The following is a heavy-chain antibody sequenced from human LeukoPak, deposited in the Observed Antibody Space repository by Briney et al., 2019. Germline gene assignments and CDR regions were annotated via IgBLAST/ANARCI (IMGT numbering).Heavy chain of an antibody. CDR1: GGSISGNY. V-gene: IGHV4-4*09. Sequence: SETLSLTCTVPGGSISGNYWSWIRQPPGQGLEWIAYIHSSGYTDYNPSLKSRVTISVDTSNNQFSLKVTSVTAADTAMYYCTKRQGPTSGSYDYFDPWGQGALVTVSS. D-gene: IGHD1-26*01. CDR2: IHSSGYT. CDR3: TKRQGPTSGSYDYFDP. J-gene: IGHJ5*02.